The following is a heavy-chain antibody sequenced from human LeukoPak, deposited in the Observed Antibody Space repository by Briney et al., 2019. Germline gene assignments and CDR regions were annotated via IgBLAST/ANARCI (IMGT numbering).Heavy chain of an antibody. CDR1: GYTFTGYY. J-gene: IGHJ5*02. Sequence: ASVKVSCKASGYTFTGYYMHWVRQAPGQGLEWMGWISAYNGNTNYAQKLQGRVTMTTDTSTSTAYMELRSLRSDDTAVYFCARTHVVTATVDLWGQGTLVTVSS. D-gene: IGHD2-15*01. V-gene: IGHV1-18*04. CDR3: ARTHVVTATVDL. CDR2: ISAYNGNT.